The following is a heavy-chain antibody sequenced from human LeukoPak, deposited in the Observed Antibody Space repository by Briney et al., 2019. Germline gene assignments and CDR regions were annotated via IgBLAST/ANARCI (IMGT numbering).Heavy chain of an antibody. Sequence: SATLSLTCTVSGGSINNYYWNWIRQPPGKGLEWIGYIYYSGSTNYNPSLKTRVTISVDRSKNQFSLKLNSVTAADTAVYYCARYYFDSGGYYHLDYWGQGTLVTVSS. CDR2: IYYSGST. CDR3: ARYYFDSGGYYHLDY. J-gene: IGHJ4*02. D-gene: IGHD3-22*01. V-gene: IGHV4-59*01. CDR1: GGSINNYY.